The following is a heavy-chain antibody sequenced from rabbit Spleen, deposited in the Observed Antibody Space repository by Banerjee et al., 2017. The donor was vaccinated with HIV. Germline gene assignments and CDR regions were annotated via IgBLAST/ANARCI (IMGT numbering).Heavy chain of an antibody. J-gene: IGHJ6*01. CDR3: ARDSGSSFSSYGMDL. Sequence: QEQLEESGGDLVKPGASLTLTCTASGFSFSSRYWISWVRQAPGKGLEWIACIYTGSSGSTYYASWATGRFTCSKTSSTTVTLQMTSLTAADTATYFCARDSGSSFSSYGMDLWGPGTLVPS. CDR1: GFSFSSRYW. V-gene: IGHV1S45*01. CDR2: IYTGSSGST. D-gene: IGHD8-1*01.